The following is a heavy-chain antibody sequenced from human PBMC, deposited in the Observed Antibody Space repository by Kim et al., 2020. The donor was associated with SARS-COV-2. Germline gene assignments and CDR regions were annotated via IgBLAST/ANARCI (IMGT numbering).Heavy chain of an antibody. CDR3: ARERPNCDYAAD. J-gene: IGHJ4*02. Sequence: HYNPSLKSRLTISLDTSKTQFSLRLNAVTAADTAVYYCARERPNCDYAADWGQGTLVTVSS. D-gene: IGHD4-17*01. V-gene: IGHV4-31*02.